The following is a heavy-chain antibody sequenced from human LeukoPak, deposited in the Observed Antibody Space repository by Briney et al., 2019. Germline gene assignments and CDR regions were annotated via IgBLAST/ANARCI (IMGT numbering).Heavy chain of an antibody. Sequence: PSETLSLTCTVSGGSISSSSYYWGWIRQPPGKGLEWIGSIYYSGSTYYSPSLKSRVTISVDTSKNQFSLKLSSVTAADTAVYYCARGSSSWYNWFDPWGQGTLVTVSS. V-gene: IGHV4-39*01. CDR1: GGSISSSSYY. J-gene: IGHJ5*02. D-gene: IGHD6-13*01. CDR2: IYYSGST. CDR3: ARGSSSWYNWFDP.